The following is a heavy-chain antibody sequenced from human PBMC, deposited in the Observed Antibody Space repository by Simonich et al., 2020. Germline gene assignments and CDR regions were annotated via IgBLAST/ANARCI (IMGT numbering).Heavy chain of an antibody. CDR1: GFTFSSYS. CDR3: ARWIAVAGTGAYGMDV. J-gene: IGHJ6*02. Sequence: EVQLVESGGGLVKPGGSLRLSCAASGFTFSSYSMNWVRQAPGKGLEWVSSIRSSSSYIYYADSGKGRCTISRDNAKNSLELQMNSLRAEDTAVYYCARWIAVAGTGAYGMDVWGQGTTVTVSS. CDR2: IRSSSSYI. D-gene: IGHD6-19*01. V-gene: IGHV3-21*01.